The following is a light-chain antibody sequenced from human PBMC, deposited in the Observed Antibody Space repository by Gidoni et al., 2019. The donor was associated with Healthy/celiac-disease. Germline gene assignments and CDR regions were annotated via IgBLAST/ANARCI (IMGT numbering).Light chain of an antibody. CDR1: QSVRSSY. J-gene: IGKJ5*01. V-gene: IGKV3-20*01. Sequence: EIVLTQSPGTLSLSPGERATLSCRASQSVRSSYLAWYQQKPGQAPRLLIYGPSSRATCIPDRFSGSWSGTDFTLTISRLEPEDFAVYYCQQYGSSPPITFGQGTRLEI. CDR3: QQYGSSPPIT. CDR2: GPS.